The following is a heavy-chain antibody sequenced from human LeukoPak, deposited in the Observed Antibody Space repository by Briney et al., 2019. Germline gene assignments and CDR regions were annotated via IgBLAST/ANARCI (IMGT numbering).Heavy chain of an antibody. D-gene: IGHD3-10*01. CDR2: ISGSGGST. J-gene: IGHJ4*02. Sequence: GGSLRLSCAASGFTFSSYGMSWVRQAPGKGLEWVSAISGSGGSTYYADSVKGRFTISRDNSKNTLYLQMNSLRAEDTAVYYCAKDITMVRGVIHWGQGTLVTVSS. CDR1: GFTFSSYG. V-gene: IGHV3-23*01. CDR3: AKDITMVRGVIH.